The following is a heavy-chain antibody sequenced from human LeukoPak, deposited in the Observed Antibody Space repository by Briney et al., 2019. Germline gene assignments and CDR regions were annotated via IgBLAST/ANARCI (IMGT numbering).Heavy chain of an antibody. CDR1: GYTFTGHY. J-gene: IGHJ4*02. CDR2: INPNSGST. D-gene: IGHD1-26*01. Sequence: ASVKVSCKASGYTFTGHYIHWVRQAPGQGLEWMGWINPNSGSTRYAQKFQGRVTMTRDTSISTAYMDLSRLRSDDTALYSCARDYGFYSGLYFFDYWGQGTLVTVSS. CDR3: ARDYGFYSGLYFFDY. V-gene: IGHV1-2*02.